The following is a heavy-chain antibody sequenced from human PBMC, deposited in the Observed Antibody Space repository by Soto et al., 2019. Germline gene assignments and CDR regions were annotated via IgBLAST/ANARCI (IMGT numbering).Heavy chain of an antibody. CDR1: GGSFSDYY. V-gene: IGHV4-34*01. CDR3: ARTTAFVSGTYPPAHFDY. D-gene: IGHD3-16*01. Sequence: QVQLQQWGAGLLKPSATLSLTCAVYGGSFSDYYWSWIRQSPGKGLEWIGEINHSGSTNYTPSLKSRVTISVDTSKNQVSLKLSSVTAADTAVYYCARTTAFVSGTYPPAHFDYWGQGTRVTVSS. J-gene: IGHJ4*02. CDR2: INHSGST.